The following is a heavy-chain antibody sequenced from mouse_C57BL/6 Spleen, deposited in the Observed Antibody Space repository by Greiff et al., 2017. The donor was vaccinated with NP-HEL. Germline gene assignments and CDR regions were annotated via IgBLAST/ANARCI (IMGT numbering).Heavy chain of an antibody. Sequence: LQQPGAELVMPGASVKLSCKASGYTFTSYWMHWVKQRPGQGLEWIGEIDPSDSYTNYNQKFKGKSTLTVDKSSSTAYMQLSSLTSEDSAVYYCARGDRYGSSYWGQGTSVTVSS. CDR2: IDPSDSYT. J-gene: IGHJ4*01. CDR1: GYTFTSYW. CDR3: ARGDRYGSSY. V-gene: IGHV1-69*01. D-gene: IGHD1-1*01.